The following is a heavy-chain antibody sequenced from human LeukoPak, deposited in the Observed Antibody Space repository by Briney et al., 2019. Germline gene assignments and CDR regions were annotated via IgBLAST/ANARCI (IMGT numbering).Heavy chain of an antibody. J-gene: IGHJ4*02. V-gene: IGHV3-7*01. CDR1: GLTFSSYW. CDR2: IKQDGSEK. CDR3: ARDYSNRFDY. Sequence: PGGSLRLSCAASGLTFSSYWMTWVRQAPGKGLEWVANIKQDGSEKYYVDSVKGRFTISRDNAKHSLYLQMNSLRAEDTAVYYCARDYSNRFDYWGQGTLVTVSS. D-gene: IGHD4-11*01.